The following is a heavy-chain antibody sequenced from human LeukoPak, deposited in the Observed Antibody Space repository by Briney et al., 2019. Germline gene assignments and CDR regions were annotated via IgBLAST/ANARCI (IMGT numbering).Heavy chain of an antibody. CDR1: GGTFSSYA. D-gene: IGHD1-1*01. Sequence: ASVKVSCKASGGTFSSYAISWVRQAPGQGLEWMGGIIPIFGTANYAQKFQGRVTITTDESTSTAYMELSSLRSEDTAVYYCANEVLADGERNDAFDIWGQGTMVTVSS. J-gene: IGHJ3*02. V-gene: IGHV1-69*05. CDR2: IIPIFGTA. CDR3: ANEVLADGERNDAFDI.